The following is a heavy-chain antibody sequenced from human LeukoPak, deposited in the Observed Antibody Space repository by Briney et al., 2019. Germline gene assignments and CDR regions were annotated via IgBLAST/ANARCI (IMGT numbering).Heavy chain of an antibody. CDR3: LSGDVRDH. CDR2: ISSTSSST. D-gene: IGHD2-21*01. Sequence: GGSLRLSCAASGFTFSTYTMHSVRQAPGKGLEWVSSISSTSSSTHYADSAKGRFTISRDNAKNSLYLQMNSLRAEDAAVYYCLSGDVRDHWGHGTLVTVSS. CDR1: GFTFSTYT. V-gene: IGHV3-21*01. J-gene: IGHJ4*01.